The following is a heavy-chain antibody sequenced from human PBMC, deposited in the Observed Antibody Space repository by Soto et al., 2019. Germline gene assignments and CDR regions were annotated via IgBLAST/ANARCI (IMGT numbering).Heavy chain of an antibody. CDR1: GFTFSSYS. CDR3: ARDTYSSSWSHYYYYYGMDV. J-gene: IGHJ6*02. Sequence: GGSLRLSCAASGFTFSSYSMNWVRQAPGKGLEWVSYISSSSSTIYYADSVKGRFTISRDNAKNSLYLQMNSLRAEDTAVYYCARDTYSSSWSHYYYYYGMDVWGQGTTVTVSS. D-gene: IGHD6-13*01. V-gene: IGHV3-48*01. CDR2: ISSSSSTI.